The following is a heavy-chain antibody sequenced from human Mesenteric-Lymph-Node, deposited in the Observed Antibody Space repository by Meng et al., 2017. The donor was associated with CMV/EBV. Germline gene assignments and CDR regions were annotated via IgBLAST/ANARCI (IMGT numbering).Heavy chain of an antibody. CDR3: AKAPPIGVPPTTYLEPDP. CDR2: IDGSGRKT. V-gene: IGHV3-23*01. D-gene: IGHD1-7*01. Sequence: GESLKISCAPSGFTFINYAMTWVRQAPGKGLDWVASIDGSGRKTYYADSVKGRFTISRDNSKNTLSLQMNSLRAEDTAVYYCAKAPPIGVPPTTYLEPDPWGQGTLVTVSS. CDR1: GFTFINYA. J-gene: IGHJ5*02.